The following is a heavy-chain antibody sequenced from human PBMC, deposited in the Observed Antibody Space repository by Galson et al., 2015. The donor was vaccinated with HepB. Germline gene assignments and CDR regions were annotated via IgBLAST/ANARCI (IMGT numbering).Heavy chain of an antibody. D-gene: IGHD6-6*01. Sequence: SLRLSCAASGFTFSSYAMHWVRQAPGKGLEWVAVISYDGSNKYYADSVKGRFTISRDNSKNTLYLQMNSLRAEDTAVYYCARAGGDYSSSSGFDYWGQGTLVTVSS. CDR1: GFTFSSYA. CDR2: ISYDGSNK. J-gene: IGHJ4*02. CDR3: ARAGGDYSSSSGFDY. V-gene: IGHV3-30-3*01.